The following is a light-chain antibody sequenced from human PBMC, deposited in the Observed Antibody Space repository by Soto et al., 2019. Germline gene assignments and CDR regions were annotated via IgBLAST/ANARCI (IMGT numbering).Light chain of an antibody. CDR1: SSNVGPPDA. Sequence: QSTLTHPPSVSGAPWQRVTISCTGFSSNVGPPDAVHWYQHLSGTIPRLLIYDDDIRPSGVPDRFSASKSGTSASLVIAGLQDEDEGDYYCQSYDSALNVYVFGTGTKVTVL. CDR2: DDD. V-gene: IGLV1-40*01. J-gene: IGLJ1*01. CDR3: QSYDSALNVYV.